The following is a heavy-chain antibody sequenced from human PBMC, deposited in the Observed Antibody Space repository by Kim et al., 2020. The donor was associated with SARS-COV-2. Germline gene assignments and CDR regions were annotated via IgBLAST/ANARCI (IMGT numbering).Heavy chain of an antibody. CDR1: GGSMSPYY. Sequence: SETLSLTCTVSGGSMSPYYWSWSRQPPGKGLEWIGHGYYSGSTTYNPSLKSRVTISLDTSKNQFSLRLTSGTAADTATYFCSRQTSSVPLFWFYPWGQG. CDR3: SRQTSSVPLFWFYP. D-gene: IGHD6-13*01. V-gene: IGHV4-59*13. J-gene: IGHJ5*02. CDR2: GYYSGST.